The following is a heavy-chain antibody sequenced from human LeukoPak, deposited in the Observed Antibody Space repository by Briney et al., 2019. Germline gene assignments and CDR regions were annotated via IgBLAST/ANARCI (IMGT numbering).Heavy chain of an antibody. J-gene: IGHJ4*02. D-gene: IGHD2-2*01. V-gene: IGHV1-69*04. Sequence: ASVKVSCKASGGTFSNYAISWVRQAPGQGLEWMGRIIPILGIANYAQKFQGRVTITADKSTSTAYMELSSLRSEDTAVYYCARSPYIVVVPAATQTFDYWGQGTLVTVSS. CDR1: GGTFSNYA. CDR2: IIPILGIA. CDR3: ARSPYIVVVPAATQTFDY.